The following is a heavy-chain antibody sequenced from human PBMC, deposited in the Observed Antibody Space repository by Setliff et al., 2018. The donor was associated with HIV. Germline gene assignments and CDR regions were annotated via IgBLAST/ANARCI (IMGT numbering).Heavy chain of an antibody. CDR1: GFSFTTYW. CDR3: VTGVGTSSVDY. D-gene: IGHD3-22*01. J-gene: IGHJ4*02. V-gene: IGHV3-15*01. Sequence: GGSLRLSCEASGFSFTTYWMSWVRQTPGKGLEWVANIKTKTQRGTTDYAAPAKGRFIISRDDSKNTLYLQMNSLRSEDTAVYYCVTGVGTSSVDYWGQGTMVTVSS. CDR2: IKTKTQRGTT.